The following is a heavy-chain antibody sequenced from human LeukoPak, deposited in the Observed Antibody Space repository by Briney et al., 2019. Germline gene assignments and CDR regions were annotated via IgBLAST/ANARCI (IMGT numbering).Heavy chain of an antibody. CDR1: GGSFSGYY. CDR2: INHSGST. J-gene: IGHJ4*02. Sequence: PSETLSLTCAVYGGSFSGYYWSWIRQPPGEGVEWIGEINHSGSTNYNPSLKSRVTISVDTSKNQFSLKMSSVTAADTAVYYCARITQGEIEFDYWGQGTLVTVSS. D-gene: IGHD3-10*01. CDR3: ARITQGEIEFDY. V-gene: IGHV4-34*01.